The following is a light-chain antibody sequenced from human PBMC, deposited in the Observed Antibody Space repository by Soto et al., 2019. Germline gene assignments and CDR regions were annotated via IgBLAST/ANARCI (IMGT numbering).Light chain of an antibody. CDR2: WAS. CDR3: QQYYNTPLT. V-gene: IGKV4-1*01. J-gene: IGKJ4*01. Sequence: SCWSSQSVLYSSNNKNYLAWYQQKPGQPPKLLIYWASTRESGVPDRFSGSGSGTDFTLTISSLQAEDVAVYYCQQYYNTPLTFGGGTKVEIK. CDR1: QSVLYSSNNKNY.